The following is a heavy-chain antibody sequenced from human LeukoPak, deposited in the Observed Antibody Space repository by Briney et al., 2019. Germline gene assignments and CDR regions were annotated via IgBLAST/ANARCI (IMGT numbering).Heavy chain of an antibody. CDR2: FDPEDGKT. D-gene: IGHD3-22*01. Sequence: ASVKVSCKVSGYRLTELSMHWVRQAPGKGLERMGGFDPEDGKTIYAQKFQGRVTMTEDTSTDTAYMELSSLRSEDTAVYYCATRPYDNSGYYYYYFDYWGQGTLVTVSS. J-gene: IGHJ4*02. V-gene: IGHV1-24*01. CDR3: ATRPYDNSGYYYYYFDY. CDR1: GYRLTELS.